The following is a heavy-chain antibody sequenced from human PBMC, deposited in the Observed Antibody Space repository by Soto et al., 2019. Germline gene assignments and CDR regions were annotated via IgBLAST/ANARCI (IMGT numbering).Heavy chain of an antibody. D-gene: IGHD5-18*01. CDR3: ARDHPHSYGVYYFDY. Sequence: PSETLSLTCTVSGGSIRNYYWSWIRQPPGKGLEWIGYVYSSGSTHYSPSLQSRVTISADTSKNQVSLKVNSVTAADTAVYYCARDHPHSYGVYYFDYWGQGTPVTVSS. CDR1: GGSIRNYY. V-gene: IGHV4-59*01. CDR2: VYSSGST. J-gene: IGHJ4*02.